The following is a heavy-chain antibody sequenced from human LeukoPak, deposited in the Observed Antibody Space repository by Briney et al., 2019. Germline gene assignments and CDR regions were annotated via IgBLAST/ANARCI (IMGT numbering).Heavy chain of an antibody. CDR3: ARDLATPKIASSSWYGWFDP. CDR2: ISSSSSTI. V-gene: IGHV3-48*01. D-gene: IGHD6-13*01. CDR1: GFTFSTSP. Sequence: GGSLRLSCVASGFTFSTSPMNWVRQAPGKGLEWVSYISSSSSTIYYADSVKGRFTISRDNAKNSLYLQMNSLRAEDTAVYYCARDLATPKIASSSWYGWFDPWGQGTLVTVSS. J-gene: IGHJ5*02.